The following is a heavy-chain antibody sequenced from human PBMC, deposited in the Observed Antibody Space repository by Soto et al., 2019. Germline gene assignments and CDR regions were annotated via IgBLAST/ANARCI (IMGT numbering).Heavy chain of an antibody. CDR1: GGSIRSGGYY. D-gene: IGHD5-18*01. Sequence: QVQLQESGPGLVKPSQTLSLTCTVSGGSIRSGGYYWSWVRQNPRKGLEWIGNIYYSGNTYYNPSLKSRLTILVDTSKNQFSLNLSSVTAADTAVYYCARDRLMATAGTARHYFGLDVWGQGTTVTVSS. J-gene: IGHJ6*02. CDR2: IYYSGNT. CDR3: ARDRLMATAGTARHYFGLDV. V-gene: IGHV4-31*03.